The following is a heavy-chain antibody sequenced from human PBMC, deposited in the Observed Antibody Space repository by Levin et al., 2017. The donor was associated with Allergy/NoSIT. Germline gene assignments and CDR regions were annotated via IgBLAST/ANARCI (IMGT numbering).Heavy chain of an antibody. D-gene: IGHD2-15*01. Sequence: GGSLRLSCAASRFTFSTYWMSWVRQAPGKGLEWVASIKHDGSEIYYVDSVKGRFTISRDNAKKSLFLQMNSLRAEDTAVYYCARESGRHAFDSWGHGTMVTVSS. V-gene: IGHV3-7*01. CDR2: IKHDGSEI. CDR3: ARESGRHAFDS. J-gene: IGHJ3*02. CDR1: RFTFSTYW.